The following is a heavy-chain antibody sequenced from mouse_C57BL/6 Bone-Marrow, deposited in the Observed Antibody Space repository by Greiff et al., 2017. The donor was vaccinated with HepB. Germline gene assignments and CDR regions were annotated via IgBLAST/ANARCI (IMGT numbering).Heavy chain of an antibody. J-gene: IGHJ2*01. CDR2: INSDGGST. CDR3: ANYYGSYYFDD. D-gene: IGHD1-1*01. Sequence: EVQVVESGGGLVQPGESLKLSCESNEYEFPSHDMYWVRKTPEKRLELVAAINSDGGSTYYPDTMERRFIISRDNTKKTLYLQMSSLRSEYTALYYFANYYGSYYFDDWGQGTTLTVSS. V-gene: IGHV5-2*01. CDR1: EYEFPSHD.